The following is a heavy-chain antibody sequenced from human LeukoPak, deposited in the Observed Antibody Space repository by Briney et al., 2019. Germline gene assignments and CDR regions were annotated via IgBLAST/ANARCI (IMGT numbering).Heavy chain of an antibody. V-gene: IGHV1-69*05. CDR1: GGTFSSYA. D-gene: IGHD3-10*01. CDR2: IIPIFGTA. CDR3: ARDRSGELFVY. Sequence: LVKVSCKASGGTFSSYAISWVRQAPGQGLEWMGGIIPIFGTANYAQKFQGRVPITTDESTSTAYMELSSLRSEDTAVYYCARDRSGELFVYWGQGTLVTVSS. J-gene: IGHJ4*02.